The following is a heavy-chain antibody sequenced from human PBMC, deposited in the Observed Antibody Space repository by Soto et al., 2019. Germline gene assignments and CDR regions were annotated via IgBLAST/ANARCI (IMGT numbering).Heavy chain of an antibody. CDR1: GGSISSYY. CDR2: IYYSGST. D-gene: IGHD4-17*01. Sequence: PSETLSLTWTVSGGSISSYYWSWLRQPPGKGLEWIGYIYYSGSTNYNPSLKSRVTISVDTSKNQFSLKLSSVTAADTAVYYCARRAMTTVTGTLLQDGMDVWGQGTTVTVSS. J-gene: IGHJ6*02. V-gene: IGHV4-59*08. CDR3: ARRAMTTVTGTLLQDGMDV.